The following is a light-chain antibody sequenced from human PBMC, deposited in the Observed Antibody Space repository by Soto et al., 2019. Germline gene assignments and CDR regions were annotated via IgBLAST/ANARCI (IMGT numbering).Light chain of an antibody. CDR1: QSVSSY. V-gene: IGKV3-11*01. Sequence: EIVLTQSPATLSLSPGERATLSCRASQSVSSYLAWYQQKPGQAPRLLIYDASNRATVIPARFSGSGSGTDFTLTISSLQPEDFAVHFCHQDFNLPWTFGQGTKVDIK. CDR2: DAS. J-gene: IGKJ1*01. CDR3: HQDFNLPWT.